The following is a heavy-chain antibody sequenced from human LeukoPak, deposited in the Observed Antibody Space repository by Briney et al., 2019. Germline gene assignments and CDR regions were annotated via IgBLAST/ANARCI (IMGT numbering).Heavy chain of an antibody. D-gene: IGHD3-16*01. CDR1: GFSFNSDW. V-gene: IGHV3-7*01. J-gene: IGHJ4*02. Sequence: GGSLRLSCAASGFSFNSDWMDWVRQAPGKGLEWVTNIKHDESEKNYLDSVKGRFTISRDNAQNSLYLQMNGLRVEDTAVYYCTRRLDDWGQGTLVTVSS. CDR2: IKHDESEK. CDR3: TRRLDD.